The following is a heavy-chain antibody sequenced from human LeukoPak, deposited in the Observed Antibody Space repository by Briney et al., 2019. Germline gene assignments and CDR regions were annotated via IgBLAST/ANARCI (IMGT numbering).Heavy chain of an antibody. D-gene: IGHD2-2*02. Sequence: GSLRLFCAASGFTFSSYWMHWVRQAPGKGLEGIGEINHSGSTNFNPSLKSRVTISVDTSKNQFSLKLSSVTAADTAVYYCARDTDRHAHDAFDIWGQGTMVTVSS. J-gene: IGHJ3*02. V-gene: IGHV4-34*01. CDR2: INHSGST. CDR3: ARDTDRHAHDAFDI. CDR1: GFTFSSYW.